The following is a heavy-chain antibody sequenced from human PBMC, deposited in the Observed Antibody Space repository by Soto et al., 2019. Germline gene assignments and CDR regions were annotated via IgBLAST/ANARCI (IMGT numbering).Heavy chain of an antibody. CDR3: ARAEYSSSWMGRGPNWFDP. Sequence: QVQLVQSGAEVKKPGASVKVSCKASGYTFTSYDINWVRQATGQGLEWMGWMNPNSGNTGYAQKFQGRVTMTRNTSISTADMELSRLRSEDTAVYYCARAEYSSSWMGRGPNWFDPWGQGTLVTVSS. J-gene: IGHJ5*02. CDR1: GYTFTSYD. V-gene: IGHV1-8*01. D-gene: IGHD6-13*01. CDR2: MNPNSGNT.